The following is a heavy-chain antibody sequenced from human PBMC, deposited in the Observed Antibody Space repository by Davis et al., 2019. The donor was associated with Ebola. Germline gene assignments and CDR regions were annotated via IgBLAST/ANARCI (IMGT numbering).Heavy chain of an antibody. CDR1: GFTFSSYE. V-gene: IGHV3-48*03. J-gene: IGHJ4*02. CDR3: AKLFGSSAWYYFDY. Sequence: GGSLRLSCAASGFTFSSYETNWVRQAPGKGLEWVSYISSSGSTIYYADSVKGRFTISRDNAKNSLYLQMNSLRAEDTAVYYCAKLFGSSAWYYFDYWGQGTLVAVSS. CDR2: ISSSGSTI. D-gene: IGHD6-19*01.